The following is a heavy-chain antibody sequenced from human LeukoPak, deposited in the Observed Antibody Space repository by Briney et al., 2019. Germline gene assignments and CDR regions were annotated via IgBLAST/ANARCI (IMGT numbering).Heavy chain of an antibody. CDR2: IKSDGSST. V-gene: IGHV3-74*01. Sequence: GGSLRLSCAASGFTFSASWMSWVRQAPGKGLVWVSRIKSDGSSTSYADSVKGRFTISRDNVKNTLYLQMNSLRAEDTAVYYCARDGSSWSNWLDPWGQGTLVTVSS. CDR3: ARDGSSWSNWLDP. CDR1: GFTFSASW. D-gene: IGHD6-13*01. J-gene: IGHJ5*02.